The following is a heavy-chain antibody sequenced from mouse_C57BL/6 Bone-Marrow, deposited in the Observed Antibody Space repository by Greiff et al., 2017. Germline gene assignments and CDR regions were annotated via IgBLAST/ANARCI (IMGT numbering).Heavy chain of an antibody. CDR3: ARREDGSSYYDMDE. CDR1: GFSLTSYG. CDR2: IWSGGST. V-gene: IGHV2-2*01. D-gene: IGHD1-1*01. J-gene: IGHJ4*01. Sequence: VKLMESGPGLVQPSQCLSITCTVSGFSLTSYGVHWVRQSPGKGLEWLGVIWSGGSTDYNAAFISRLSLSQDNPTSQVFFNMNSLQAADTAIYYCARREDGSSYYDMDEWGKGTTVTVSS.